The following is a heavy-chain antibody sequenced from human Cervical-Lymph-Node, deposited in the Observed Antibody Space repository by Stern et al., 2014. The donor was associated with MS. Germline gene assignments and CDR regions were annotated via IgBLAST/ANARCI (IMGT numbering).Heavy chain of an antibody. D-gene: IGHD2-2*01. CDR1: GGSISSSNW. V-gene: IGHV4-4*02. Sequence: VQLEESGPGLVKPSGTLSLTCAVSGGSISSSNWWSWVRQPPGKGLEWIGEIYHSGSPTYNPSLKSRVTISVDKSKTQFSLKLSSVTAADTAVYYCAGGGVYCSSTSCYGMDVWGQGTTVTVSS. CDR3: AGGGVYCSSTSCYGMDV. CDR2: IYHSGSP. J-gene: IGHJ6*02.